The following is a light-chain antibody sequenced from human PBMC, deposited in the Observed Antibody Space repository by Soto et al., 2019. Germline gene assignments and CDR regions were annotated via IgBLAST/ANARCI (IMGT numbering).Light chain of an antibody. CDR1: QSVSSN. V-gene: IGKV3-15*01. CDR3: QQYNNWPRT. Sequence: EIVMTQSPASLSVSPGERATLSCRASQSVSSNLAWYQQTPGQAPRLLIYGAFTRATGIPARFSGSGSGTEFTLTISSLQSEDFAVYFCQQYNNWPRTFGQGTKVEIK. CDR2: GAF. J-gene: IGKJ1*01.